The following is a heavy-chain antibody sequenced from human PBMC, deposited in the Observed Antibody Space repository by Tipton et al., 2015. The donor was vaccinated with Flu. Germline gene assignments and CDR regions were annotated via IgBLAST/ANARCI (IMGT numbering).Heavy chain of an antibody. CDR3: ARDRTTFDI. J-gene: IGHJ3*02. Sequence: GSLRLSCAASGFTFSSYWMSWVRQAPGKGLEWVANIKQDGSKENYVDSVRGRFTISRDNAKNSLYLQMNSLRVDDTAVYFCARDRTTFDIWGHGTMVTVSS. CDR1: GFTFSSYW. V-gene: IGHV3-7*01. CDR2: IKQDGSKE.